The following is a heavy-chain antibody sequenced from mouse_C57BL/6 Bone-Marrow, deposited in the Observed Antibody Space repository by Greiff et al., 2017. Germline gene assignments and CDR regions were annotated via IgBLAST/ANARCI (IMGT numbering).Heavy chain of an antibody. J-gene: IGHJ2*01. CDR2: IYPSDSYT. V-gene: IGHV1-69*01. CDR1: GYTFTSYW. Sequence: QVQLQQPGAELVMPGASVKLSCKASGYTFTSYWMHWVKQRPGQGLEWIGEIYPSDSYTNYNQKFKGKFTLTVEKSSSTAYMQLSRLTSEDSAVYYCAREHYYYGSSYDYWGQGITLTVSA. D-gene: IGHD1-1*01. CDR3: AREHYYYGSSYDY.